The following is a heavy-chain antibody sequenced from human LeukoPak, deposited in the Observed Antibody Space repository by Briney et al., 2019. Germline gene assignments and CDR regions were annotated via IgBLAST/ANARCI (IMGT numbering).Heavy chain of an antibody. CDR2: INAGNGNT. D-gene: IGHD6-13*01. J-gene: IGHJ4*02. CDR1: GYTFTSYA. V-gene: IGHV1-3*01. CDR3: ARVVSWYRYFDY. Sequence: ASVKVSCKASGYTFTSYAMHWVRQAPGQRLEWMGWINAGNGNTKYSQKFQGRVTITRDTSASTAYMELSSLRSEDTAVYYCARVVSWYRYFDYWGQGTLVTVSS.